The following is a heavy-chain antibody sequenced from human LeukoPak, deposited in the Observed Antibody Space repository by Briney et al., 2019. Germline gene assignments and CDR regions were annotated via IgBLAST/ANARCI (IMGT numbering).Heavy chain of an antibody. CDR1: GDSVSSNSAA. CDR3: ARVGDIVVVPAATNFDY. V-gene: IGHV6-1*01. Sequence: SQTLSLTCAISGDSVSSNSAAWNWIRQSPSRGLEWLGRTYYRSKWYNDYAVSVKSRITINPDTSKNQFSLQLNSVTPEDTAVYYCARVGDIVVVPAATNFDYWGQGTLDTVSS. CDR2: TYYRSKWYN. J-gene: IGHJ4*02. D-gene: IGHD2-2*01.